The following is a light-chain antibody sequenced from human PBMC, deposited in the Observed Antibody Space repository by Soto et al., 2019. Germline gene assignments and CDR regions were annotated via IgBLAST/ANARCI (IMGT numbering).Light chain of an antibody. CDR2: EGS. CDR3: CSYAGSKEV. CDR1: SSGVGSYNL. Sequence: QSALTQPASVSGSPGQSITISCTGTSSGVGSYNLVSWYQQHPGKAPKLMIYEGSKRSSGVSNRFSGSQSGNTASLTISWLQAEDEADYYCCSYAGSKEVFGGGTKLTVL. V-gene: IGLV2-23*01. J-gene: IGLJ2*01.